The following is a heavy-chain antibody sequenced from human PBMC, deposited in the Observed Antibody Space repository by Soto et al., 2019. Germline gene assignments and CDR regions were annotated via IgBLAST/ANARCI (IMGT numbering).Heavy chain of an antibody. V-gene: IGHV1-18*01. CDR3: ARWDRTSITGTTTFDY. CDR2: ISAYNGNT. Sequence: ASVKVSCKASGYTFTSYGISWVRQAPGQGLEWMGWISAYNGNTNYAQKLQGRVTMTTDTSTSTAYMELRSLRSDDTAVYYCARWDRTSITGTTTFDYWGQGTLVTVSS. J-gene: IGHJ4*02. CDR1: GYTFTSYG. D-gene: IGHD1-20*01.